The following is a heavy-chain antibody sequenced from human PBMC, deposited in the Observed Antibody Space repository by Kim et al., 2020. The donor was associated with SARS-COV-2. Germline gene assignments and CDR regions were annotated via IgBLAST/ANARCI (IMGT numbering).Heavy chain of an antibody. CDR1: GLTFDDYA. D-gene: IGHD6-13*01. CDR2: ISWNSGSI. Sequence: GGSLRLSCAASGLTFDDYAMHWVRQAPGKGLEWVSGISWNSGSIGYADSVKGRFTISRDNAKNSLYLQMNSLRAEDTALYYCAKDWSSSWKGGYYFDYWGQGTLVTVSS. V-gene: IGHV3-9*01. CDR3: AKDWSSSWKGGYYFDY. J-gene: IGHJ4*02.